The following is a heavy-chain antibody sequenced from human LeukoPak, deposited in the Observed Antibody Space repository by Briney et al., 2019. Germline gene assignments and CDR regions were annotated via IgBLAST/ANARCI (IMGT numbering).Heavy chain of an antibody. D-gene: IGHD6-13*01. Sequence: GGSLRLSWAASGFTFSDYYMSWIRQAPGKGLEWVSYISSSGSNIYYADSVKGRFTISRDNAKNSLYLQMNSLRAEDTAMYYCAREGSSSGRDYYGMDVWGQGTTVTVSS. J-gene: IGHJ6*02. CDR1: GFTFSDYY. CDR3: AREGSSSGRDYYGMDV. V-gene: IGHV3-11*01. CDR2: ISSSGSNI.